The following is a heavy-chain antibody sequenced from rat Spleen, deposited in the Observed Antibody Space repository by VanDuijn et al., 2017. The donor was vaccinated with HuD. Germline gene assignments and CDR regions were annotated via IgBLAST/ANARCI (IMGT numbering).Heavy chain of an antibody. J-gene: IGHJ3*01. V-gene: IGHV5-29*01. CDR3: TRQDTSGYSNWFTY. D-gene: IGHD4-3*01. CDR2: ISSDGGRN. Sequence: EVQLVESDGGLVQPGSPLKLSCAASGFTFSDYYMAWVRQAPTKGLEWVATISSDGGRNFYRDSVKGRFTVSRENAKSTLYLLMDSLRSEDTATYYCTRQDTSGYSNWFTYWGQGTLVTVSS. CDR1: GFTFSDYY.